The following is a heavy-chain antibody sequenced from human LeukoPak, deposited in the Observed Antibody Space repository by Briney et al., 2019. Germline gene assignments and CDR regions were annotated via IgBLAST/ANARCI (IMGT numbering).Heavy chain of an antibody. V-gene: IGHV4-34*01. Sequence: SETLSLTCAVYGGSFSVYYWSWIRQPPGKGLEWIGEINHSGSTNYNPSLKSRVTISVDTSKNQFSLKLSSVTAADTAVYYCARRYCSSTSCPTSFDYWGQGTLVTVSS. CDR2: INHSGST. D-gene: IGHD2-2*01. CDR1: GGSFSVYY. CDR3: ARRYCSSTSCPTSFDY. J-gene: IGHJ4*02.